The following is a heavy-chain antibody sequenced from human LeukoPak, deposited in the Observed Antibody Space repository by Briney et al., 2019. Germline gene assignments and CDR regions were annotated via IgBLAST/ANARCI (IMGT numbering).Heavy chain of an antibody. CDR2: ISYDGINK. J-gene: IGHJ6*03. Sequence: GGSLRLSCAASGFTFSSYAMHWVRQAPGKGLEWVAIISYDGINKYYADSVKGRFTISRDNSKNKLYLQMNSLRAEDTAIYYCARDLEYTSSSSYYYYMDVWGKGTTVTVSS. CDR1: GFTFSSYA. V-gene: IGHV3-30*04. D-gene: IGHD6-6*01. CDR3: ARDLEYTSSSSYYYYMDV.